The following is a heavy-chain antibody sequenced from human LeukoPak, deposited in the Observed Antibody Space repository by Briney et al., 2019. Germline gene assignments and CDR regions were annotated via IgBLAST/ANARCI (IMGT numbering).Heavy chain of an antibody. CDR3: ARAISGSPLY. D-gene: IGHD1-26*01. Sequence: PGGSLRLSCAASGFTFSNYDMHCVRQATGEGLEWVSAIGFAGDTYYAGSVKGRFTISRENAKNSLHLQMNSLRAEDTAVYSCARAISGSPLYWGQGTLVTVSS. CDR1: GFTFSNYD. V-gene: IGHV3-13*04. J-gene: IGHJ4*02. CDR2: IGFAGDT.